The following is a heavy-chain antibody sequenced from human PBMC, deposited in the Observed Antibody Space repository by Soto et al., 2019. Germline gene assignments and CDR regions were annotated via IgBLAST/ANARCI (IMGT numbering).Heavy chain of an antibody. J-gene: IGHJ5*02. CDR2: INHSGST. CDR1: GGSFSGYY. Sequence: PSETLSLTCAVYGGSFSGYYWSWIRQPPGKGLEWIGEINHSGSTNYNPSLKSRVTISVDTSKNQFSLKLSSVTAADTAVYYCARGGPHSSDWYWEDWFDPWGQGTLVTVSS. V-gene: IGHV4-34*01. CDR3: ARGGPHSSDWYWEDWFDP. D-gene: IGHD6-19*01.